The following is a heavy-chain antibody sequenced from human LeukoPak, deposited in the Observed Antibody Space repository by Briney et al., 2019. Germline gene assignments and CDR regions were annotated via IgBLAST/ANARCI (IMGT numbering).Heavy chain of an antibody. V-gene: IGHV5-10-1*01. CDR2: IDPSDSYT. D-gene: IGHD1-26*01. CDR3: ASLPDVVGAPGADY. CDR1: GYSFSTYW. J-gene: IGHJ4*02. Sequence: GESLRISCKGPGYSFSTYWISWVRQMPGKGLEWMGRIDPSDSYTNYSPSFQGHVTISADKSTTTAYLQWSSLKASDTAMYYCASLPDVVGAPGADYWGQGTLVTVSS.